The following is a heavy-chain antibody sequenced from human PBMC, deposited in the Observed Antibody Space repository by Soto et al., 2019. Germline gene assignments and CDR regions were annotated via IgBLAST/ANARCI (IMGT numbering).Heavy chain of an antibody. J-gene: IGHJ4*02. Sequence: GESLKISCKGSGYSFTSCWIGWVRQMPGKGLEWMWIIYPGDSDTRYSPSFQGQVTISADKSISTAYLQWSSLKASDTAMYYCARSLSIAARPIGYWGQGTLVTVSS. CDR3: ARSLSIAARPIGY. V-gene: IGHV5-51*01. CDR1: GYSFTSCW. D-gene: IGHD6-6*01. CDR2: IYPGDSDT.